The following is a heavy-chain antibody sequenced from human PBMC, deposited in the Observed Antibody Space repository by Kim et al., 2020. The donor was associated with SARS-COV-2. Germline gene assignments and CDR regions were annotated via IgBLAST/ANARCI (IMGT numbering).Heavy chain of an antibody. CDR3: ARHIYYDWGAYHSVFYY. V-gene: IGHV3-15*01. Sequence: PVKGIFTISRDHSKNTLYLQMNSLETEDTAVYYCARHIYYDWGAYHSVFYYWGSGTLVTVAS. D-gene: IGHD3-10*01. J-gene: IGHJ4*02.